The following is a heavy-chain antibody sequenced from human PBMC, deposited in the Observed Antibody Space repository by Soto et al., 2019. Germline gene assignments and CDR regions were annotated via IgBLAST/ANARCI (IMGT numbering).Heavy chain of an antibody. CDR2: IYYSGST. CDR3: AREGGIVGATAADY. CDR1: GGSISSNW. J-gene: IGHJ4*02. V-gene: IGHV4-59*06. Sequence: PSETLSLTCTVSGGSISSNWWGWIRQPPGKGLEWIGYIYYSGSTYYNPSLKSRVTISVDTSKNQFSLKLSSVTAADTAVYYCAREGGIVGATAADYWGQGTLVTVSS. D-gene: IGHD1-26*01.